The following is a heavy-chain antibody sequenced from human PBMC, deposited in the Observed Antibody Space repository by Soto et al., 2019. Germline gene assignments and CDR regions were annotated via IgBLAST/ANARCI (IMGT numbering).Heavy chain of an antibody. CDR3: AREKTTVTTLIDY. Sequence: SETLSLTCTVSGGSISSGGYYWSWIRQHPGKGLEWIGYIYYSGSTYYNPSLKSRVTISVDTSKNQFSLKLSSVTAADTAVYYCAREKTTVTTLIDYWGQGTLVTVSS. CDR2: IYYSGST. CDR1: GGSISSGGYY. D-gene: IGHD4-17*01. V-gene: IGHV4-31*03. J-gene: IGHJ4*02.